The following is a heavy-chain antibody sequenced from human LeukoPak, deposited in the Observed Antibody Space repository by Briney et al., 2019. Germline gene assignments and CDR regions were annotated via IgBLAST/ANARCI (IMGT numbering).Heavy chain of an antibody. CDR2: IYSGGST. CDR1: GFTFSTYG. J-gene: IGHJ3*02. V-gene: IGHV3-53*04. D-gene: IGHD4-17*01. Sequence: GGSLRLSCAASGFTFSTYGMHWVRQAPGKGLEWVSVIYSGGSTYYADSVKGRFTISRHNSKNTLYLQMNSLRAEDKAVYYCARVDYGDYRPGAFDIWGQGTMVTVSS. CDR3: ARVDYGDYRPGAFDI.